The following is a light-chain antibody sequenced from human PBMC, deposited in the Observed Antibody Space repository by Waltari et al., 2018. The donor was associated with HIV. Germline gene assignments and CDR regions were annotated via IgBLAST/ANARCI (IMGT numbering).Light chain of an antibody. CDR1: SSNIGSNY. CDR3: AAWGNSLSLL. J-gene: IGLJ2*01. CDR2: RNN. Sequence: QSVLTQPPSASGTPGQRVTISRSGSSSNIGSNYVYWYQQLPGTAPKLLLYRNNQRPSGVPDRFSGSKSGISASLAISGLRSEDEADYYCAAWGNSLSLLFGGGTKLTVL. V-gene: IGLV1-47*01.